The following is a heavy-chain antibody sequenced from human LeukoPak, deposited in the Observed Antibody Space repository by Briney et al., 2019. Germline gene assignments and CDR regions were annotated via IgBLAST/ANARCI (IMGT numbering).Heavy chain of an antibody. Sequence: GGSLRLSCAASGFTFSDYSMTWIRQAPGKGLEWVSYITGSSSYTNYADSVKGRFTISRDNSKNTLYLQMNSLRAEDTAVYYCARDGGYDFWSGYYQDYWGQGTLVTVSS. J-gene: IGHJ4*02. CDR1: GFTFSDYS. D-gene: IGHD3-3*01. CDR2: ITGSSSYT. CDR3: ARDGGYDFWSGYYQDY. V-gene: IGHV3-11*06.